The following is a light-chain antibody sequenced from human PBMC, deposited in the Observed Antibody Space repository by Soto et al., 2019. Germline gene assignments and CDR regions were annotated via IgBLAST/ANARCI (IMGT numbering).Light chain of an antibody. J-gene: IGKJ4*01. CDR1: QSVSTY. CDR2: DVS. V-gene: IGKV3-11*01. Sequence: LTQSPATLSLSPGERATLSCRASQSVSTYLAWYQQNPGQAPRLLIYDVSNRATGIPARFSGSGSGTDFTLTISSLEPEDFAVYYCQQRRNWPLTFGGGTKVDIK. CDR3: QQRRNWPLT.